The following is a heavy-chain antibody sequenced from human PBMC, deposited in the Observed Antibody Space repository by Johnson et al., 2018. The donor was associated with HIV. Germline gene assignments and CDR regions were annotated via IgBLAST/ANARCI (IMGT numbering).Heavy chain of an antibody. CDR2: VNPNGGIT. Sequence: QLVESGGGVVQPGRSLRLSCAASGFTFSSYYMNCVRQASGNGLELVGQVNPNGGITYLIDSDKDRFSTSRDNAKNTLHLQMNSLRAEDTAVYYCARESRYNFWSGYDAFDIWGQGTMVTVSS. CDR3: ARESRYNFWSGYDAFDI. J-gene: IGHJ3*02. D-gene: IGHD3-3*01. CDR1: GFTFSSYY. V-gene: IGHV3-25*04.